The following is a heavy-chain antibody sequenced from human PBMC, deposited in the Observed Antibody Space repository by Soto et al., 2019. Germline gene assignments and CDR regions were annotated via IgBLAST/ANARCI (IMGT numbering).Heavy chain of an antibody. D-gene: IGHD3-16*01. CDR3: AREFGQYGNYRFDP. Sequence: QVQLVESGGGVVQPGRSLRLSCAASGFTFSDYGMHWVRQTPGKGLEWGAVIWHDGNEKYYADSAKGRFTVSRDNSKNTLYLQMNSLRDEDTALYYCAREFGQYGNYRFDPWGQGTLVAVSS. CDR2: IWHDGNEK. CDR1: GFTFSDYG. V-gene: IGHV3-33*01. J-gene: IGHJ5*02.